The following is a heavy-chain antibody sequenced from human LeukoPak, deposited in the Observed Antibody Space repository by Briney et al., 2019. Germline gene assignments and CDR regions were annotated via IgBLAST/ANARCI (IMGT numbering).Heavy chain of an antibody. CDR1: GFTFNSYT. J-gene: IGHJ4*02. D-gene: IGHD5-24*01. CDR2: ISSGSTYR. V-gene: IGHV3-21*01. CDR3: ARDSERGDGFSLYFFDY. Sequence: GGSLRLSCTASGFTFNSYTMNWIRQAPGKGLEWVSSISSGSTYRYYADSLKGRFTISRDNAENSLFLQMDSLRAEDTALYYCARDSERGDGFSLYFFDYWGRGIPVTVSS.